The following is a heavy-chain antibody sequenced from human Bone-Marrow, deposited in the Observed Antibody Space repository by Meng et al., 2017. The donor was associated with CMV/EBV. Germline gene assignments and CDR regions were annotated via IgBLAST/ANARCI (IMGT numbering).Heavy chain of an antibody. D-gene: IGHD3-22*01. V-gene: IGHV3-30-3*01. CDR1: GFTFSSYW. Sequence: GGSLRLSCAASGFTFSSYWMSWVRQAPGKGLEWVAVISYDGSNKYYADSVKGRFTISRDNSKNTLYLQMNSLRAEDTAVYYCARDKPDSSGNDAFDIWGQGTMVTVSS. CDR2: ISYDGSNK. CDR3: ARDKPDSSGNDAFDI. J-gene: IGHJ3*02.